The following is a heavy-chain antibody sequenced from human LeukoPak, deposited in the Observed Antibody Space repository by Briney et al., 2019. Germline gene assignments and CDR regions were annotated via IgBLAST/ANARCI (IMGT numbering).Heavy chain of an antibody. CDR2: INPNSGGT. Sequence: GASVKVSCKASGYTFTGYYMHWVRQAPGQGLEWMGWINPNSGGTNYAQKFQGWVTMTRDTSISTAYMELSRLRSDDTAVYYCARARDSSGINWFDPWGQGTLVTVSS. CDR3: ARARDSSGINWFDP. CDR1: GYTFTGYY. J-gene: IGHJ5*02. V-gene: IGHV1-2*04. D-gene: IGHD6-19*01.